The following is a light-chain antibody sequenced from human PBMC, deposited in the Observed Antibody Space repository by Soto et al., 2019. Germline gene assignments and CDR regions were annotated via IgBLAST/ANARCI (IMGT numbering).Light chain of an antibody. CDR2: AAS. CDR3: QQSYSTPPWT. V-gene: IGKV1-39*01. CDR1: QSISSY. J-gene: IGKJ1*01. Sequence: DIQMTQSPSSLSASVGDRVTITCRASQSISSYLNWYQQKPGKAPTLLIYAASSLQSGVPSRFRGSGSGTDFTLTISSLQPEDFATYYCQQSYSTPPWTFGQGTKVEIK.